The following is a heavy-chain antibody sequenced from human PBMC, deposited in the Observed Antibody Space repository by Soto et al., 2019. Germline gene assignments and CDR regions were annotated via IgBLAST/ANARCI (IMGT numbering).Heavy chain of an antibody. Sequence: GGSLRLSCAASGFTFSSYSMNWVRQAPGKGLEWVSYISSSSSTIYYADSVKGRFTISRDNAKNSLYLQMNSLRDEDTAVYYCARDRPFYDFWSGYLDYWGQGTLVTVSS. CDR2: ISSSSSTI. CDR3: ARDRPFYDFWSGYLDY. CDR1: GFTFSSYS. J-gene: IGHJ4*02. V-gene: IGHV3-48*02. D-gene: IGHD3-3*01.